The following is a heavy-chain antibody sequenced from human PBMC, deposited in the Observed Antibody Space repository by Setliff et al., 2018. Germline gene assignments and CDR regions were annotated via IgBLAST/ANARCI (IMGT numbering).Heavy chain of an antibody. J-gene: IGHJ5*02. Sequence: SETLSLTCTVSGGSISRSSYYWGWIRQSPEKGLEWIGSIYHTGTTYYNPSLKSRVLISVDTSKNHFSLKLKSVTAADTATYFWVRDYGPNDPWCQGTRVTVSS. CDR2: IYHTGTT. CDR3: VRDYGPNDP. CDR1: GGSISRSSYY. V-gene: IGHV4-39*07. D-gene: IGHD3-16*01.